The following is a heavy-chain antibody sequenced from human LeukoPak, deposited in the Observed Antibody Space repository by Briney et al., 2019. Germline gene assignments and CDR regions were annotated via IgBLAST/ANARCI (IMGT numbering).Heavy chain of an antibody. CDR2: IWYDGSNK. Sequence: GGSLRLSCAASGFTFSSYGMHWVRQAPGKGLEWVAVIWYDGSNKYYADSVKGRFTTSRDNSKNTLYLQMNSLRAEDTAVYYCAKEGSKDTAMVSNWFDPWGQGTLVTVSS. J-gene: IGHJ5*02. CDR1: GFTFSSYG. V-gene: IGHV3-33*06. CDR3: AKEGSKDTAMVSNWFDP. D-gene: IGHD5-18*01.